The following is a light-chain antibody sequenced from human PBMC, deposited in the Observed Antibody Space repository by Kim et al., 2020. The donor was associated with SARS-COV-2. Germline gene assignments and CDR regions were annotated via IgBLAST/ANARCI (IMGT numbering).Light chain of an antibody. CDR1: QSVSNN. CDR3: QQYNNWRVT. J-gene: IGKJ2*01. CDR2: DAS. Sequence: SWAPGERATRSCRASQSVSNNLAWYQQKPGQAPRLLIYDASNRATGIPVRFSGSGSGTVFTLTISSLQSEDFAIYYCQQYNNWRVTFGEGTKLEI. V-gene: IGKV3-15*01.